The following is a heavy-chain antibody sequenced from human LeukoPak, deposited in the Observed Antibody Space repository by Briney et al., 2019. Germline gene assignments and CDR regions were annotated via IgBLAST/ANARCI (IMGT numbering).Heavy chain of an antibody. V-gene: IGHV3-23*01. J-gene: IGHJ4*02. CDR2: ISGSGGST. CDR1: GFTFCNYA. Sequence: PGGSLRLSCAASGFTFCNYAMNWVRQAPGKGREWVSAISGSGGSTYYADSVKGRFTISRDNSKNTLYLQMNSLRAEDTAVYYCARGLYSSSPWGQGILVTVSS. D-gene: IGHD6-6*01. CDR3: ARGLYSSSP.